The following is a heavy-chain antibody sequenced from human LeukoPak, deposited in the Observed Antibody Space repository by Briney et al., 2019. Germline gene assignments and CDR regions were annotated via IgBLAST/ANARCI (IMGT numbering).Heavy chain of an antibody. CDR2: VSGSGGST. CDR1: GFTFSSYA. J-gene: IGHJ3*02. D-gene: IGHD4-17*01. CDR3: ARGSNYGDYAARAFDI. V-gene: IGHV3-23*01. Sequence: PGGSLRLSCAASGFTFSSYAMSGVRHAPGKGLEWVSAVSGSGGSTYYADSVKGRFTVSRDNAKNSLYLQMNSLRAEDTAVYYCARGSNYGDYAARAFDIWGQGTMVTVSS.